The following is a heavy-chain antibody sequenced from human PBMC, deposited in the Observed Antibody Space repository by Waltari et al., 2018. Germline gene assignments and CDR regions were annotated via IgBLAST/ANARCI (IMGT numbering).Heavy chain of an antibody. Sequence: VQLQQWGAGLLKPSETLSLTCAVYGGSFSGYYWSWIRQPPGKGLEWIGEINHSGSTNYNPSLKSRVTISVDTSKNQFSLKLSSVTAADTAVYYCATRGGDIVVVPAALSGAFDIWGQGTMVTVSS. V-gene: IGHV4-34*01. D-gene: IGHD2-2*01. J-gene: IGHJ3*02. CDR1: GGSFSGYY. CDR3: ATRGGDIVVVPAALSGAFDI. CDR2: INHSGST.